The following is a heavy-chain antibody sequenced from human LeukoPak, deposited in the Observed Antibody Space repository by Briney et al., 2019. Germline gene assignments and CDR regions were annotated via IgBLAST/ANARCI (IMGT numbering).Heavy chain of an antibody. CDR1: GFTFDDYA. Sequence: PGRSLRLSCAASGFTFDDYAMHWVRQAPGKGLEWVSGISWNSGSIGYADSVKGRFTISRDNAKNSLYLQMNSLRAEDTAVYYCAREAGYYYGSGSYLGYFDYWGQGTLVTVSS. D-gene: IGHD3-10*01. J-gene: IGHJ4*02. CDR3: AREAGYYYGSGSYLGYFDY. V-gene: IGHV3-9*01. CDR2: ISWNSGSI.